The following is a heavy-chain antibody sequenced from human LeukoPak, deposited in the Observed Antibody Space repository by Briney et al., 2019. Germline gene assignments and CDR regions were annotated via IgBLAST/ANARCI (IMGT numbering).Heavy chain of an antibody. CDR3: ARTTDYTYYYDSSGYVDYAFDI. CDR1: GYTFTGYY. J-gene: IGHJ3*02. Sequence: AASVKVSCKASGYTFTGYYMHWVRQAPGQGLEWMGWINPNSGGTNYAQKFQGRVTMTRDTSISTAYMELSRLRSDDTAVYYCARTTDYTYYYDSSGYVDYAFDIWGQGTVVTVSS. D-gene: IGHD3-22*01. V-gene: IGHV1-2*02. CDR2: INPNSGGT.